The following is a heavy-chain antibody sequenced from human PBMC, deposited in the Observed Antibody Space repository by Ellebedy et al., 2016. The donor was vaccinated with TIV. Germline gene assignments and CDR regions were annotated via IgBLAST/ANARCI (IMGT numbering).Heavy chain of an antibody. CDR3: ARGDYGGKSAGFGP. CDR2: INAANGNT. J-gene: IGHJ5*02. D-gene: IGHD4-23*01. Sequence: AASVKVFCKASGYTFTTYAIHWVRQAPGQRLEWMGWINAANGNTKYSQKFQGRVSITRDTSASTAYMELSSLRSEDTAVYYCARGDYGGKSAGFGPWGQGTLVTVSS. V-gene: IGHV1-3*01. CDR1: GYTFTTYA.